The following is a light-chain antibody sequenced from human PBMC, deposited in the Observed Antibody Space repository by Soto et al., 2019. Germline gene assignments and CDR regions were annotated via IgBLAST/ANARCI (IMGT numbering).Light chain of an antibody. Sequence: EIEMTQSPATLSVSPGDIATLSCRASQSVSSDLAWYHQKPGQAPRHIIYSASTRATGIPARFSGSWSGTEFTLTINSLQSEDVAVYYCQQYNNWPRTFGQGTKVDIK. CDR2: SAS. CDR1: QSVSSD. CDR3: QQYNNWPRT. J-gene: IGKJ1*01. V-gene: IGKV3-15*01.